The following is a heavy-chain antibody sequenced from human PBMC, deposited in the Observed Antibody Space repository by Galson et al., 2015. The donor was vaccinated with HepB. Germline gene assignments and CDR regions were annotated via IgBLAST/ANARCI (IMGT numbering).Heavy chain of an antibody. CDR2: ISSSSSTI. D-gene: IGHD1-26*01. V-gene: IGHV3-48*01. CDR1: GFTFSSYS. CDR3: ARDIGGGKNPPPPPGGMDV. Sequence: SLRLSCAASGFTFSSYSMNWVRQAPGKGLEWVSYISSSSSTIYYADSVKGRFTISRDNAKNSLYLQMNSLRAEDTAVYYCARDIGGGKNPPPPPGGMDVWGQGTTVTVSS. J-gene: IGHJ6*02.